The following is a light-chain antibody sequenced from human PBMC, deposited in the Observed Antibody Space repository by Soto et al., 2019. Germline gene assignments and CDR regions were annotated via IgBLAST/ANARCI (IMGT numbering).Light chain of an antibody. CDR3: CSYTTSNTRQIV. V-gene: IGLV2-14*01. CDR1: SSDVVGYNY. Sequence: QSVLTQPPSASGSPGQSVTISCTGNSSDVVGYNYVSWYQQHPGKAPKLMIYDVSNRPSGVSNRFSGSKSGNTASLTISGLQAEDEADYYCCSYTTSNTRQIVFGTGTKVTVL. J-gene: IGLJ1*01. CDR2: DVS.